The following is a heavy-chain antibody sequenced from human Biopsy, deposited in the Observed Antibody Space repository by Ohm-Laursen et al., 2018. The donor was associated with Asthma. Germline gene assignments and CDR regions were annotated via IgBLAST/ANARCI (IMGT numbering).Heavy chain of an antibody. CDR1: GDSLGSFINYA. CDR2: LIPVLGTA. Sequence: SSVKVSCKASGDSLGSFINYAISWVRQAPRQGLEWMGGLIPVLGTADYAPMFEGRVTITADESTSTAYLELTSLRFGDTAVYYCARPSPNRDILYYYYHMDVWGQGTTVIVSS. V-gene: IGHV1-69*01. J-gene: IGHJ6*02. D-gene: IGHD3-3*02. CDR3: ARPSPNRDILYYYYHMDV.